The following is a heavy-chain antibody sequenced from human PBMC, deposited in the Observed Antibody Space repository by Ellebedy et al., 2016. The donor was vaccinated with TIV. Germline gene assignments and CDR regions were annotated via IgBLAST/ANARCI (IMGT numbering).Heavy chain of an antibody. D-gene: IGHD3-22*01. CDR3: ARGALYESSGADY. CDR1: GFTFSSHW. V-gene: IGHV3-74*01. Sequence: PGGSLRLSCAASGFTFSSHWMHWVRQVPGKGLEWVARVDYDGSRTSNADTVRGRFTISRDNAKNTLYLEMNSLRAEDTALYFCARGALYESSGADYWGQGALVTVSS. CDR2: VDYDGSRT. J-gene: IGHJ4*02.